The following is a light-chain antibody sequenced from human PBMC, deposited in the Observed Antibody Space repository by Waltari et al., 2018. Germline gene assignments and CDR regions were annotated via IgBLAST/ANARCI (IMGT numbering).Light chain of an antibody. J-gene: IGLJ2*01. CDR2: GNT. V-gene: IGLV1-40*01. CDR3: QSYDSSLSEGV. CDR1: SSNIGAGFD. Sequence: QSVLTQPPPVSGAPGQRVTISCTGRSSNIGAGFDVHWYQHLPGTAPKLLIYGNTNRPSGVPDRFSGSKSGTSASLAITGLQAEDEADYYCQSYDSSLSEGVFGGGTK.